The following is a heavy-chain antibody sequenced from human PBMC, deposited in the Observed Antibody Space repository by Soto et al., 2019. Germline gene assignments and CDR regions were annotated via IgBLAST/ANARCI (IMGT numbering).Heavy chain of an antibody. D-gene: IGHD4-4*01. J-gene: IGHJ4*02. CDR3: ARAVTQYYFDY. V-gene: IGHV4-59*01. Sequence: SETLSLTCTVSGGPISSYYWSWIRQPPGKGLEWIGYIYYSGSTNYNPSLKSRVTISVDTSKNQFSLKLSSVTAADTAVYYCARAVTQYYFDYWGQGTLVTVSS. CDR2: IYYSGST. CDR1: GGPISSYY.